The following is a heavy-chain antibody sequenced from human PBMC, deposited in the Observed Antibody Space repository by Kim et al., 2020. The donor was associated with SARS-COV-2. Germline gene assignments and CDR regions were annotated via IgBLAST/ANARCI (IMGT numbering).Heavy chain of an antibody. V-gene: IGHV1-3*01. J-gene: IGHJ5*02. CDR3: ARDRTPIVVVPAAMKTPFDP. CDR1: GYTFTSYA. D-gene: IGHD2-2*01. Sequence: ASVKVSCKASGYTFTSYAMHWVRQAPGQRLEWMGWINAGNGNTKYSQKFQGRVTITRDTYASTAYMELSSLRSEDTAVYYCARDRTPIVVVPAAMKTPFDPWGQGTLVTVSS. CDR2: INAGNGNT.